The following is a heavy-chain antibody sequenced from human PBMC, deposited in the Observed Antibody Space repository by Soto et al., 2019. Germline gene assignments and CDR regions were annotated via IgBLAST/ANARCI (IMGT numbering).Heavy chain of an antibody. CDR1: SGSISSYY. CDR2: VYYSGTT. V-gene: IGHV4-59*01. Sequence: QVQLQESGPRLMKPSETLSLTCTVASGSISSYYWSWLRQPPGKGLEWIGYVYYSGTTNYNSALKSRVTISIDPSKHQISLTLNSLTAADTAVYYCARPPFYYFCLGTHLYYFDFWDQGALVTVSS. J-gene: IGHJ4*02. CDR3: ARPPFYYFCLGTHLYYFDF. D-gene: IGHD3-9*01.